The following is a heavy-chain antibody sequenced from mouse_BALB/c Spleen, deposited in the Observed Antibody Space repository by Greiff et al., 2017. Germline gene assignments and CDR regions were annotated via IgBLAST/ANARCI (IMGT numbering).Heavy chain of an antibody. V-gene: IGHV3-6*02. D-gene: IGHD2-3*01. CDR3: ARPADGYYYAMDY. CDR1: GYSITSGYY. CDR2: ISYDGSN. Sequence: EVQLVESGPGLVKPSQSLSLTCSVTGYSITSGYYWNWIRQFPGNKLEWMGYISYDGSNNYNPSLKNRISITRDTSKNQFFLKLNSVTTEDTATYYCARPADGYYYAMDYWGQGTSVTVSS. J-gene: IGHJ4*01.